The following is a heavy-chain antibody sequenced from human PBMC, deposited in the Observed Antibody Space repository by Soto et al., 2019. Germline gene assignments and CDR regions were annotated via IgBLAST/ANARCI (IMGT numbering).Heavy chain of an antibody. CDR1: GYRFSSYW. CDR3: AKYTGSQWIFVTIDS. V-gene: IGHV5-51*01. Sequence: PGESLKISCKGSGYRFSSYWIGWVRQMPGKGLEWMGIIYPGGSHTGDSDTRYSPSFQGQVTISVDKSISTAYLQWSSLKASDTAMYYCAKYTGSQWIFVTIDSWGQGTLVTVSS. CDR2: IYPGGSHTGDSDT. D-gene: IGHD1-26*01. J-gene: IGHJ4*02.